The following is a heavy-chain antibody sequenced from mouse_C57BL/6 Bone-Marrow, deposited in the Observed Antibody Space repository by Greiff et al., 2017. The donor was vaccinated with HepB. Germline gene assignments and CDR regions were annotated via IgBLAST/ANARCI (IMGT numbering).Heavy chain of an antibody. CDR1: GYAFSSSW. V-gene: IGHV1-82*01. Sequence: ESGPELVKPGASVKISCKASGYAFSSSWMNWVKQRPGKGLEWIGRIYPGDGDTNYNGKFKGKATLTADKSSSTAYMQLSSLTSEDSAVYFCARWGYDYDVGWFAYWGQGTLVTVSA. D-gene: IGHD2-4*01. CDR3: ARWGYDYDVGWFAY. J-gene: IGHJ3*01. CDR2: IYPGDGDT.